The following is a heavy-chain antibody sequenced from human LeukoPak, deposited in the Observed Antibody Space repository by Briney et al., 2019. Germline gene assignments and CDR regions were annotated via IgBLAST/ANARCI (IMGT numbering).Heavy chain of an antibody. J-gene: IGHJ4*02. CDR2: ISSSSSYI. V-gene: IGHV3-21*01. Sequence: GGSLRLSCAAPRFTFSSYSMNWVRQAPGKGLEWVSSISSSSSYIYYADSVKGRFTISRDNAKNSLYLQMNSLRAEDTAVYYCARVDSSSWYEDYWGQGTLVTVSS. D-gene: IGHD6-13*01. CDR1: RFTFSSYS. CDR3: ARVDSSSWYEDY.